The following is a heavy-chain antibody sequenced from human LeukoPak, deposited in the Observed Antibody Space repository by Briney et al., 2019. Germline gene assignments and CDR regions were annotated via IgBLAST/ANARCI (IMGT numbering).Heavy chain of an antibody. J-gene: IGHJ6*02. CDR1: GGSISSYY. CDR3: ARRGGSSSLSYYYGLDV. CDR2: IHYSGST. V-gene: IGHV4-59*08. Sequence: SETLSLTCTVSGGSISSYYWSWIPQPPGKGLEWIGYIHYSGSTNYNPSLKSRVTISVDTSKNQFSLKLSSVTAADTAVYYCARRGGSSSLSYYYGLDVWGQGTTVTVSS. D-gene: IGHD6-6*01.